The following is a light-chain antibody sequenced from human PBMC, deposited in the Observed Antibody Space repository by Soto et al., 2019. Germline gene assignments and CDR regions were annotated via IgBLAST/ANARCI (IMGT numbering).Light chain of an antibody. Sequence: EIVLTQYPGTLSLSPGERGTLSCMAIQSVSSSYLAWYQQKPGQAPRLLIYGASSRATGIPDRFSGSGSGTDFTLTISRLEPEDFAVYYCQQYDSSPPKITVGEGTQVEIK. CDR3: QQYDSSPPKIT. J-gene: IGKJ4*01. V-gene: IGKV3-20*01. CDR1: QSVSSSY. CDR2: GAS.